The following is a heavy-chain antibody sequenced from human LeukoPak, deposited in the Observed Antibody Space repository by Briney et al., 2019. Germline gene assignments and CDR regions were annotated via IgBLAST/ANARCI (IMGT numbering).Heavy chain of an antibody. CDR3: AKVSRFSVVPAAMLDY. D-gene: IGHD2-2*01. J-gene: IGHJ4*02. V-gene: IGHV3-23*01. CDR2: ISGSGDIT. Sequence: GGSLRLSCAASGFTFRSYAMSWVRQAPGKGLEWVSSISGSGDITYYADSLKGRFTMSRDNFKNTLYLQMKSLRAEDTAVYYCAKVSRFSVVPAAMLDYWGQGIQVTVPS. CDR1: GFTFRSYA.